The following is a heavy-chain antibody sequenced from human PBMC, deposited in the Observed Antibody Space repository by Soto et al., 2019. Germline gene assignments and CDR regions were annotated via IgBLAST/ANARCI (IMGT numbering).Heavy chain of an antibody. CDR2: ISGSGGST. V-gene: IGHV3-23*01. J-gene: IGHJ6*02. Sequence: PGGSLRLSCVGFGFTFSTYDMHWVRQNVGKGLEWVSAISGSGGSTYYADSVKGRFTISRDNSKNTLYLQMNSLRAEDTAVYYCAKVPLLWFGESRLNGMDVWGQGTTVTVSS. CDR3: AKVPLLWFGESRLNGMDV. D-gene: IGHD3-10*01. CDR1: GFTFSTYD.